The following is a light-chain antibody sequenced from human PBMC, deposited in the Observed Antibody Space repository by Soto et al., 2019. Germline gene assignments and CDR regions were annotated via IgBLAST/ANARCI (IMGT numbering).Light chain of an antibody. CDR2: DVT. V-gene: IGLV2-14*03. J-gene: IGLJ1*01. CDR3: CSYTSSTIYV. CDR1: SSDVGGYNY. Sequence: QSVLNQPASVSGSPGQSIAISCTRTSSDVGGYNYVSWYQQHPGKAPKLMIYDVTSRPSGVSDRFSGSKSGTTASLTISGLQAEDEADYYCCSYTSSTIYVFGTGTKVTVL.